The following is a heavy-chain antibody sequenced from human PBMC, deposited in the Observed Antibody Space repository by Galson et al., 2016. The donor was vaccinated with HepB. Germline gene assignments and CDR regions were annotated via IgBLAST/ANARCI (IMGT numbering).Heavy chain of an antibody. J-gene: IGHJ4*02. D-gene: IGHD5-12*01. CDR1: RVSITTDGYA. Sequence: TLSLTCAVSRVSITTDGYAWTWIRQAPGKGLEWIGYIFYGGNTYYKTSLKSRVTISLDTSKNHFSLKLTYVTAADTPLYYCARCVRGYDRYYFDSWGQGTLGSVSS. CDR3: ARCVRGYDRYYFDS. V-gene: IGHV4-30-2*01. CDR2: IFYGGNT.